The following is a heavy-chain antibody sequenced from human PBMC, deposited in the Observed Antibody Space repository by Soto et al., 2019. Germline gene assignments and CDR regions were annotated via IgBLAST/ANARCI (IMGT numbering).Heavy chain of an antibody. CDR1: GYTFTGYY. Sequence: ASVKVSCKASGYTFTGYYMHWVRQAPGQGLEWMGWINPNSGGTNYAQKFQGWVTMTRDTSISTAYMELSRLRSDDTAVYYCARGPSGDGRYCSGGSCYYFDYWGQGTLVTVSS. D-gene: IGHD2-15*01. V-gene: IGHV1-2*04. J-gene: IGHJ4*02. CDR3: ARGPSGDGRYCSGGSCYYFDY. CDR2: INPNSGGT.